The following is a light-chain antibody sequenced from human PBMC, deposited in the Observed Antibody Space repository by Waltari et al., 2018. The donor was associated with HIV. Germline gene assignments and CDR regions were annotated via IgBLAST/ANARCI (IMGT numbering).Light chain of an antibody. CDR2: DIN. Sequence: QSALPQQPPSVSAAPGQNVTMSCSGGNSNFGNHFVCWYQHRPGMAPRLLIYDINKRPLGIPQRFAASKSGTSATLGITGLQTADEGEYYCGTWDVRLSAGVFGSGTKVF. J-gene: IGLJ1*01. V-gene: IGLV1-51*01. CDR3: GTWDVRLSAGVFGSGTKV. CDR1: NSNFGNHF.